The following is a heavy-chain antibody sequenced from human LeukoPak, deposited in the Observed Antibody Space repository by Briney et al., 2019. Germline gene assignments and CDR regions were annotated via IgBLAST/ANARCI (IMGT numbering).Heavy chain of an antibody. CDR1: GFTFSSYA. V-gene: IGHV3-23*01. J-gene: IGHJ4*02. D-gene: IGHD6-6*01. Sequence: GGSLRLSCAASGFTFSSYAMSWVRQAPGKGLEWVSAIRGSGGSTYYADSVKGRFTISRDNAKNSLYLQMNSLRAEDTAVYYCARDLIAAVAAVEGNYWGQGTLVTVSS. CDR2: IRGSGGST. CDR3: ARDLIAAVAAVEGNY.